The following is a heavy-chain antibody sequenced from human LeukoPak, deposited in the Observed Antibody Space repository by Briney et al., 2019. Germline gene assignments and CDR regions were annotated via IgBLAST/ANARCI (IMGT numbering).Heavy chain of an antibody. Sequence: GESLKISCKGSGYSFNSYWIGWVRQMPGKGPEWLVIIYPGDSDIKTGPSFEGQVTISADVSNSTAYLQWSSLKASDTAMYYCARRSSSGGYYFDYWGQGTLVTVSS. CDR3: ARRSSSGGYYFDY. CDR1: GYSFNSYW. V-gene: IGHV5-51*01. D-gene: IGHD3-16*01. J-gene: IGHJ4*02. CDR2: IYPGDSDI.